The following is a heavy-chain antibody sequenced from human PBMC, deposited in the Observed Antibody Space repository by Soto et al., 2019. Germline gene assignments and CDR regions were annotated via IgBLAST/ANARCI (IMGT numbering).Heavy chain of an antibody. Sequence: EVQLLESGGGLVQPGGSLRLSCAASGFTFSSYAMSWVRQAPGKGLEWVSAISGSGGSTYYADSVKGRFTISRDNSKNTLYLQMNRLRAEDTAVYYCAKGALDYGDYYYYYYGMDVWGQGTTVTVSS. CDR2: ISGSGGST. CDR1: GFTFSSYA. J-gene: IGHJ6*02. CDR3: AKGALDYGDYYYYYYGMDV. V-gene: IGHV3-23*01. D-gene: IGHD4-17*01.